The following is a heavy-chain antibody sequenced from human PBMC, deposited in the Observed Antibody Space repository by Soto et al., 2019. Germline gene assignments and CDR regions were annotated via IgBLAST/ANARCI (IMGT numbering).Heavy chain of an antibody. D-gene: IGHD3-10*01. J-gene: IGHJ4*02. Sequence: SETLSLTCTVSGGSISSYYWSWIRQPPGKGLEWIGYIYYSGSTNYNPSLKSRVTISVDTSKNQFSLKLSSVTAADTAVYYCAGGYGSGSYRPSLGYWGQGTLVTVSS. CDR2: IYYSGST. CDR1: GGSISSYY. V-gene: IGHV4-59*01. CDR3: AGGYGSGSYRPSLGY.